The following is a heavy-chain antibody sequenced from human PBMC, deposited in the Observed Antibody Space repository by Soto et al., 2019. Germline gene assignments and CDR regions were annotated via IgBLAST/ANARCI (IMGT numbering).Heavy chain of an antibody. CDR3: ARDRYSSTGDY. CDR1: GYTFTSYA. D-gene: IGHD6-13*01. CDR2: INAGNGNT. J-gene: IGHJ4*02. V-gene: IGHV1-3*01. Sequence: QVQLVQSGAEVKKPGASVKVSCKASGYTFTSYAMHWVRQAPGQRLEWMGWINAGNGNTKYSQKFQGRVTITRDTSASTAYMELSSQRSEDTAVYYCARDRYSSTGDYWGQGTLVTVSS.